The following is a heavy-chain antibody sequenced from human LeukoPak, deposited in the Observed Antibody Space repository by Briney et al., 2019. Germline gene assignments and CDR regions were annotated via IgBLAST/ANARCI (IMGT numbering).Heavy chain of an antibody. Sequence: SETLSLTCTVSGGSISSYYWSWIRQPPGKGLEWIGYIYYSGSTNYNPSLKSRVTISVDTSKNQFSLKLSSVTAADTAVYYCARGDGISKDYWGQGTLVTVSS. J-gene: IGHJ4*02. CDR2: IYYSGST. CDR1: GGSISSYY. V-gene: IGHV4-59*01. D-gene: IGHD2/OR15-2a*01. CDR3: ARGDGISKDY.